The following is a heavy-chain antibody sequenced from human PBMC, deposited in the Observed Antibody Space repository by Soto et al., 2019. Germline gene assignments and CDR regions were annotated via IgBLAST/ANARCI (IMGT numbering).Heavy chain of an antibody. V-gene: IGHV3-15*07. CDR2: IKSKTDGGTT. J-gene: IGHJ4*02. CDR1: GFTFSNAW. D-gene: IGHD4-17*01. CDR3: NGLYGDYLHYFDY. Sequence: GGSLRLSCAAPGFTFSNAWMNWVRLAPGKGLEWVGRIKSKTDGGTTDYAAPVKGRFTISRDDSKNTLYLQMNSLKTEDTAVYYCNGLYGDYLHYFDYWGQGTLVTGSS.